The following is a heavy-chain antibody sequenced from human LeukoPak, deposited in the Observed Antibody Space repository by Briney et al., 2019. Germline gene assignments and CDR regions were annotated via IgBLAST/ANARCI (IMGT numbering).Heavy chain of an antibody. D-gene: IGHD3-22*01. Sequence: GGSLRLSCAASGFTFSSYSMNWVRQAPGKGLEWVSSISGSSSYIYYADSVKGRFTISRDNAKNSLYLQMNSLRAEDTAVYYCARDSEHYYDSSGYPYWYFDLWGRGTLVTVSS. CDR2: ISGSSSYI. CDR1: GFTFSSYS. J-gene: IGHJ2*01. CDR3: ARDSEHYYDSSGYPYWYFDL. V-gene: IGHV3-21*01.